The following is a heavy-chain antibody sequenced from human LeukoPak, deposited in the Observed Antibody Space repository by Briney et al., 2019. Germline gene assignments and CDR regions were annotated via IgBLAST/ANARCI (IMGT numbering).Heavy chain of an antibody. V-gene: IGHV3-21*01. CDR3: AAYGSGSYYNGD. Sequence: GGSLRLSCAASGFTFSSYAMHWVRQAPGKGLEWVSSISSSSSYIYYADSVKGRFTISRDNAKNSLYLQMNSLRAEDTAVYYCAAYGSGSYYNGDWGQGTLVTVSS. CDR1: GFTFSSYA. CDR2: ISSSSSYI. D-gene: IGHD3-10*01. J-gene: IGHJ4*02.